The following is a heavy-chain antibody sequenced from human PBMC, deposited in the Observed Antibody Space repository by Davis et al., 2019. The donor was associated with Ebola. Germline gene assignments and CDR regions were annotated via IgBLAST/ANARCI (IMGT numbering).Heavy chain of an antibody. J-gene: IGHJ4*02. CDR2: IKSDGSSA. D-gene: IGHD7-27*01. CDR3: GRDHWGSADY. CDR1: GFTFSGHW. Sequence: GESLKISCAASGFTFSGHWMHWVRQAPGKGLVWVSQIKSDGSSATYADSVKGRFTISRDNAKNTLYLQMNSLRAEDTAVYYCGRDHWGSADYWGQGTLVTVSS. V-gene: IGHV3-74*01.